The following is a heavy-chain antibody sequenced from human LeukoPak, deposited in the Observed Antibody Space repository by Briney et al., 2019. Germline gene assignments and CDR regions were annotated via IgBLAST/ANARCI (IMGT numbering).Heavy chain of an antibody. D-gene: IGHD6-19*01. CDR3: ARDVRAVAGRGYAFDI. CDR2: ISAYNGNT. V-gene: IGHV1-18*01. CDR1: GYTFTSYG. Sequence: ASVKVSCKASGYTFTSYGISWVRQAPGQGLEWMGWISAYNGNTNYAQKLQGRVTMTTDTSTSTAYMELRSLRSDDTAVYYCARDVRAVAGRGYAFDIWGQGTMVTASS. J-gene: IGHJ3*02.